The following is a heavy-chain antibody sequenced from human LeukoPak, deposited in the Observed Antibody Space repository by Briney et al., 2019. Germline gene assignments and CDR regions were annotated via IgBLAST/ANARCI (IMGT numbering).Heavy chain of an antibody. D-gene: IGHD6-19*01. CDR2: INAGNGNT. V-gene: IGHV1-3*03. CDR3: ALTGYSSGWYYFDY. Sequence: GASVKVSCKASGYIFSDYTMHWVRQAPGQRLEWMGWINAGNGNTKYSQEFQGRVTITRDTSASTAYMELSSLRSEDMAVYYCALTGYSSGWYYFDYWGQGTLVTVSS. CDR1: GYIFSDYT. J-gene: IGHJ4*02.